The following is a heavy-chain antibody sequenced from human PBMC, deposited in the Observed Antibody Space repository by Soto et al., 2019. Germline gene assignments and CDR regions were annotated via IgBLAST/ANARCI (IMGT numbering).Heavy chain of an antibody. CDR1: GGTFSSYA. D-gene: IGHD2-15*01. Sequence: SVKVSCKASGGTFSSYAISWVRQAPGQGLEWMGGIIPIFGTANYAQKFQGRVTITADESTSTAYMELSSLRSEDTAVYYCARDRASVVVAATHCFDSWGQGTLVTVSS. V-gene: IGHV1-69*13. J-gene: IGHJ5*01. CDR3: ARDRASVVVAATHCFDS. CDR2: IIPIFGTA.